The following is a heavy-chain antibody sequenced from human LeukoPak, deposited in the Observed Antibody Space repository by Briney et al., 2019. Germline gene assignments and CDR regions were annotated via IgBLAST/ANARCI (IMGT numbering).Heavy chain of an antibody. V-gene: IGHV3-23*01. CDR1: GLTFSDYS. Sequence: GGSLRLSCAASGLTFSDYSMTWVRQAPGKGLFWVSGISAGGGSTYYADSVKGRFSTSRDNSRNTLYLQMNSLRAEDTAVYYCAKDAAGPEYWGQGTLVTVSS. CDR2: ISAGGGST. J-gene: IGHJ4*02. D-gene: IGHD6-13*01. CDR3: AKDAAGPEY.